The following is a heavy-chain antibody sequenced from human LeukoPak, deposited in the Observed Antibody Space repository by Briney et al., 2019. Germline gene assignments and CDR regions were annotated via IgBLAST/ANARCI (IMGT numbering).Heavy chain of an antibody. CDR3: ARGARAGYNLEPFDY. V-gene: IGHV4-59*08. J-gene: IGHJ4*02. CDR1: GGSMSSYY. Sequence: PSETLSLTCTVSGGSMSSYYWSWIRQPPGKGLEWIGDIYYSGSTKYNPSLKSRVTISVDTSRNQFSLKLSSVTAADTAVYYCARGARAGYNLEPFDYWGQGTLVTVSS. D-gene: IGHD5-24*01. CDR2: IYYSGST.